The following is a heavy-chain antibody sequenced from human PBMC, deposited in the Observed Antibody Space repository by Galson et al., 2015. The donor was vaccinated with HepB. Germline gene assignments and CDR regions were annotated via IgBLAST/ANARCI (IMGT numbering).Heavy chain of an antibody. CDR3: ARDLKESLLWFGETRSYDAFDI. V-gene: IGHV1-18*04. Sequence: QSGAEVKKPGASVKVSCKASGYTFTSYGISWVRQAPGQGLEWMGWISAYNGNTNYAQKLQGRVTMTTDTSTSTAYMELRSLRSDDTAVYYCARDLKESLLWFGETRSYDAFDIWGQGTMVTVSS. CDR2: ISAYNGNT. J-gene: IGHJ3*02. CDR1: GYTFTSYG. D-gene: IGHD3-10*01.